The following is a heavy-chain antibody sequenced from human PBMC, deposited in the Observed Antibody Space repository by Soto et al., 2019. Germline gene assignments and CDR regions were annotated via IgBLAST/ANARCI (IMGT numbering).Heavy chain of an antibody. CDR3: ARLFHNFHFYMDV. CDR1: GGSISSTSYY. J-gene: IGHJ6*03. D-gene: IGHD1-20*01. Sequence: SETLSLTCTVSGGSISSTSYYWGWIRQPPGKGLEWIGSVWFSGSTYYNPSLTSRVTISVDTSKNQFSLRLSSVTAADTAVYYCARLFHNFHFYMDVWGKGTTVTVSS. CDR2: VWFSGST. V-gene: IGHV4-39*01.